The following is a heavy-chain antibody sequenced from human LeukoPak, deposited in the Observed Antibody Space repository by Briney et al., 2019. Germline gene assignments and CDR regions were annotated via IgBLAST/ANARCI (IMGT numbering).Heavy chain of an antibody. V-gene: IGHV3-74*01. CDR1: GFTFSIYW. CDR2: INSDGSST. Sequence: GGSLRLSCAASGFTFSIYWVHWVRQAPGKGLVWVSSINSDGSSTSYADSVKGRFTISRDNPKNTLNLQMNSLRAEDTAVYYCAREIGQLGGAFDIWGQGTVVTVSS. J-gene: IGHJ3*02. CDR3: AREIGQLGGAFDI. D-gene: IGHD7-27*01.